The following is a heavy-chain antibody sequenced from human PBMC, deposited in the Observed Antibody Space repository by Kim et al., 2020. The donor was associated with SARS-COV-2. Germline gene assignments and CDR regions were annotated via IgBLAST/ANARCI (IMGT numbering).Heavy chain of an antibody. D-gene: IGHD1-26*01. CDR3: ASRRYNGTYYYFDY. CDR1: GFTFSSYW. CDR2: INSDGGTT. J-gene: IGHJ4*02. V-gene: IGHV3-74*01. Sequence: GGSLRLSCAASGFTFSSYWMHWVRQAPGKGLVWVSRINSDGGTTSYADSVKGRFTISRDNAKSTLYLQMNSLRAEDTAVYYCASRRYNGTYYYFDYWGQGTLVTVSS.